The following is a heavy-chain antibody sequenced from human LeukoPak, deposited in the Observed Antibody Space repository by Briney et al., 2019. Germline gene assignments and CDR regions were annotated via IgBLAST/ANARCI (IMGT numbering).Heavy chain of an antibody. CDR3: ARDRGNLQH. D-gene: IGHD1-14*01. CDR2: IYYSGST. CDR1: GGSISSYY. J-gene: IGHJ1*01. Sequence: PSETLSLTCTVSGGSISSYYWSWIRQPPGKGLGWIGYIYYSGSTNYNPSLKSRVTISVDTSKNQFSLKLSSVTAADTAVYYCARDRGNLQHWGQGTLVTVSS. V-gene: IGHV4-59*01.